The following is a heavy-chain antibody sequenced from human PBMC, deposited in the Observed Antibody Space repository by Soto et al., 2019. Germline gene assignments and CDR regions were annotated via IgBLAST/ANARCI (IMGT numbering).Heavy chain of an antibody. CDR3: ARQGRPTAGMGWSDP. Sequence: PSETLSLTCTVSGASITSNTYFWAWLRQSPGKGLTWIGSVSSSGGTFYNPSLKSGITISEDTAKNQVSLKMASVTAADTAIYYCARQGRPTAGMGWSDPWGPGTLVTVSS. D-gene: IGHD1-1*01. CDR2: VSSSGGT. J-gene: IGHJ5*02. CDR1: GASITSNTYF. V-gene: IGHV4-39*01.